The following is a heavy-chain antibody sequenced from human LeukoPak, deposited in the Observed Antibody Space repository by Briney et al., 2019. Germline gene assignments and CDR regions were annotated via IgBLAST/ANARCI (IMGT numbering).Heavy chain of an antibody. V-gene: IGHV4-34*01. J-gene: IGHJ5*02. D-gene: IGHD5-12*01. Sequence: GSLRLSCAASGFALSSYAMRWVRQPPGKGLEWIGEINHSGSTNYNPSLKSRVTISVDTSKNQFSLKLSSVAAADTAVYYCARRGSRLRGIVATIGGFDPWGQGTLVTVSS. CDR1: GFALSSYA. CDR2: INHSGST. CDR3: ARRGSRLRGIVATIGGFDP.